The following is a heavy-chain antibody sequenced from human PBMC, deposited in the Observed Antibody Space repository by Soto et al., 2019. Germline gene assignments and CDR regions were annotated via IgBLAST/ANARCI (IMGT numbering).Heavy chain of an antibody. V-gene: IGHV4-34*01. D-gene: IGHD3-9*01. J-gene: IGHJ6*03. CDR2: INHSGST. CDR1: GGSFSGYY. CDR3: ARNILTRTPYYMDV. Sequence: SETLSLTCAVYGGSFSGYYWSWIRQPPGKGLEWIGEINHSGSTNYNPSLKSRATISVDTSKNQFSLKLSSVTAADTAVYYCARNILTRTPYYMDVWGKGTTVTVSS.